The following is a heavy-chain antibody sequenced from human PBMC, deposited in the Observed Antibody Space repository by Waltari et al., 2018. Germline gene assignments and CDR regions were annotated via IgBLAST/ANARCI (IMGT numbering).Heavy chain of an antibody. J-gene: IGHJ4*02. CDR2: STPSTGGS. CDR3: ARSATGGTYFDY. CDR1: GYTFTSNF. V-gene: IGHV1-46*01. D-gene: IGHD3-16*01. Sequence: QVQLLQSGAEVKKPGASVKLSCKASGYTFTSNFIHWVRQAPGQGPEWMGVSTPSTGGSNYAQRFQGRVTMTSDTSTSTIYMEVRSLTSQDTATYYCARSATGGTYFDYWGQGTLVTVSS.